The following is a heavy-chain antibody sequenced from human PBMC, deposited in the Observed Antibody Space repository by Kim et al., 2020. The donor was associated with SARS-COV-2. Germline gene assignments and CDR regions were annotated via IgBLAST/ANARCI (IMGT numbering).Heavy chain of an antibody. J-gene: IGHJ4*02. CDR3: ARGELSEWELPLDYFDY. D-gene: IGHD1-26*01. Sequence: GGSLRLSCAASGFTFSSYGMHWVRQAPGKGLEWVAVIWYDGSNKYYADSVKGRFTISRDNSKNTLYLQMNSLRAEDTAVYYCARGELSEWELPLDYFDYWGQGTLGTVSS. CDR2: IWYDGSNK. CDR1: GFTFSSYG. V-gene: IGHV3-33*08.